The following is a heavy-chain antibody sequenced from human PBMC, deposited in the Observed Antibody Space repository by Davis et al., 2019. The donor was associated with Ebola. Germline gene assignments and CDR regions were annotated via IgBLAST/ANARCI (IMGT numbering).Heavy chain of an antibody. Sequence: SVKVSCKASGFTFTSSAVQWVRQASGQRLEWIGWIVVGSGNTNYAQKFQERVTITRDMSTSTAYMELSSLRSEDTAVYYCAATYCGGDCPDYWGQGTLVTVSS. J-gene: IGHJ4*02. CDR1: GFTFTSSA. CDR3: AATYCGGDCPDY. CDR2: IVVGSGNT. V-gene: IGHV1-58*01. D-gene: IGHD2-21*02.